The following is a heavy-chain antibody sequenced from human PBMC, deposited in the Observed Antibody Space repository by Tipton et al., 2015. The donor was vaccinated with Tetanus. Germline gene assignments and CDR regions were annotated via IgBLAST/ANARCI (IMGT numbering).Heavy chain of an antibody. CDR2: INRSGST. J-gene: IGHJ5*01. V-gene: IGHV4-34*01. CDR1: GGSFSGYY. D-gene: IGHD4/OR15-4a*01. Sequence: LRLSCAVYGGSFSGYYWSWIRQPPGKGLEWIGEINRSGSTNYNPSLKSRVTMSLDTSKSQFSLKLSSVTAADTAVYYCARDGWGLTNWFDSWGQGTLVTVSS. CDR3: ARDGWGLTNWFDS.